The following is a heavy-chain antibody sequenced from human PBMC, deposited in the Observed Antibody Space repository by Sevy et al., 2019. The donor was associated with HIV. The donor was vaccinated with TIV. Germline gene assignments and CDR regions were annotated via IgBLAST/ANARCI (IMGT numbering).Heavy chain of an antibody. V-gene: IGHV3-23*01. CDR3: AKSAAAGTFYYYYYMDV. CDR1: GFTFSSYA. J-gene: IGHJ6*03. D-gene: IGHD6-13*01. Sequence: GGSLRLSCAASGFTFSSYAMSWVRQAPGKGLEWVSAISGSGGSTHYADSVKGRFTISRDNSKNTLYLQMNSLRAEDTAVYYCAKSAAAGTFYYYYYMDVWGKGTTVTVSS. CDR2: ISGSGGST.